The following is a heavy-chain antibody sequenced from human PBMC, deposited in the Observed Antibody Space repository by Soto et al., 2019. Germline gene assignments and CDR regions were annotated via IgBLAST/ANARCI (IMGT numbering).Heavy chain of an antibody. CDR3: ARTYSSSWYADEKYYYHMDV. V-gene: IGHV4-34*01. CDR2: INHSGST. J-gene: IGHJ6*03. CDR1: GGSFSGYY. Sequence: PSETLSLTCAVYGGSFSGYYWSWIRQPPGKGLEWIGEINHSGSTNYNPSLKSRVTISVDTSKNQFSLKLSSVTAADTAVYYCARTYSSSWYADEKYYYHMDVWGKGTTVTVSS. D-gene: IGHD6-13*01.